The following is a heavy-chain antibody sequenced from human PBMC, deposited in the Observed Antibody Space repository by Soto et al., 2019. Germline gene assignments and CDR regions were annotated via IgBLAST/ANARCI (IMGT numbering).Heavy chain of an antibody. J-gene: IGHJ5*02. V-gene: IGHV1-18*01. CDR2: IATYNSNT. Sequence: HLVQSGPEVKKPGASITVSCKTSGDTFTNFGLSWVRQAPGQGLEWMGWIATYNSNTNYAQKVQGRLTLTTDTSTSTAYMALKSLRYGDTAVYYGATVLRGVVNWFDPWGQGTLVTVSS. CDR3: ATVLRGVVNWFDP. CDR1: GDTFTNFG. D-gene: IGHD3-10*01.